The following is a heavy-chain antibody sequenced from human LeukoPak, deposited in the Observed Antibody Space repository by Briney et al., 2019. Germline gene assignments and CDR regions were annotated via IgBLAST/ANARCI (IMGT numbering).Heavy chain of an antibody. CDR3: ARGRNYYESTDYAHGAFDV. CDR1: GGSISSGDYF. V-gene: IGHV4-31*03. Sequence: PSQTLSLTCTVSGGSISSGDYFWSWIRQHPGKGLEWLGYISYSGSTYYNSSLKSRLTMSVDTSKNQFSLRLSSVTAADTAVYYCARGRNYYESTDYAHGAFDVWGLGTLVSVSS. J-gene: IGHJ3*01. CDR2: ISYSGST. D-gene: IGHD3-22*01.